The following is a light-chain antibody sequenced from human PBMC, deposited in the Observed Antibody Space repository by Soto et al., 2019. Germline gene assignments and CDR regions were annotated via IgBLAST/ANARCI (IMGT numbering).Light chain of an antibody. Sequence: DIQMTQSXXXLSASVGDRVTITCRASQSIGSSLNWYQQKPGKAPKLLIYAASSLQSGVPSRFSGSGSETDFTLTISSLQPEDFATYYCQQSYSIPVTFGPGTKVDIK. CDR1: QSIGSS. V-gene: IGKV1-39*01. CDR3: QQSYSIPVT. CDR2: AAS. J-gene: IGKJ3*01.